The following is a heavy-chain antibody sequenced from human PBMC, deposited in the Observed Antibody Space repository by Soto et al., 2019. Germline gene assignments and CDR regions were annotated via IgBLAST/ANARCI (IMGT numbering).Heavy chain of an antibody. CDR3: ARAGKQWLGRYFQH. Sequence: PSETLSLTCAVYGGSFSGYYWSWIRQPPGKGLEWIGEINHSGSTNYNPSLKSRVTISVDTSKNQFSLKLSSVTAADTAVYYCARAGKQWLGRYFQHWGQGTLVTVSS. CDR2: INHSGST. V-gene: IGHV4-34*01. CDR1: GGSFSGYY. D-gene: IGHD6-19*01. J-gene: IGHJ1*01.